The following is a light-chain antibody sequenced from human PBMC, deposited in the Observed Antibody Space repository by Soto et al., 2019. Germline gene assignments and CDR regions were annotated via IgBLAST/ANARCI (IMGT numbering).Light chain of an antibody. CDR2: DVS. CDR3: QQLNSYPL. J-gene: IGKJ3*01. V-gene: IGKV3-20*01. Sequence: EIVLTQSPGTLSLSPGERATLSCRASQSVRSSFFAWYQQKPGQAPRLLIYDVSIRATGIPDRFSGSGSGTDFTLTINRLEPEDFAVYYCQQLNSYPLFGPGTKVDIK. CDR1: QSVRSSF.